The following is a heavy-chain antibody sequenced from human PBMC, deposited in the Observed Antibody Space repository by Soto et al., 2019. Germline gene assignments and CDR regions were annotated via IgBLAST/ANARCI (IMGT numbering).Heavy chain of an antibody. CDR3: ARGEVGNDYYYYGMCV. V-gene: IGHV3-21*01. Sequence: GGSLRLSCAASGFTFSSYSMNWVRQAPGKGLEWVSSISSSSSYIYYADSVKGRFTISRDNAKNSLYLQMNSLRAEDTAVYYCARGEVGNDYYYYGMCVWGQGTTVTVSS. CDR2: ISSSSSYI. J-gene: IGHJ6*02. CDR1: GFTFSSYS. D-gene: IGHD1-1*01.